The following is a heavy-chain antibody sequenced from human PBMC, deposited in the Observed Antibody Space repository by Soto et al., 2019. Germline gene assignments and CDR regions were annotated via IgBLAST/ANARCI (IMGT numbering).Heavy chain of an antibody. CDR3: ARERSAAYCTNGVCYNHWFDP. D-gene: IGHD2-8*01. CDR2: IYYSGST. Sequence: QVQLQESGPGLVKPSQTLSLTCTVSGGSISSGDYYWSWIRQPPGKGLEWIGYIYYSGSTYYNPSLKSRVTISVDTSKNQFSLKLSSVTAADTAVYYCARERSAAYCTNGVCYNHWFDPWGQGTLVTVSS. J-gene: IGHJ5*02. CDR1: GGSISSGDYY. V-gene: IGHV4-30-4*01.